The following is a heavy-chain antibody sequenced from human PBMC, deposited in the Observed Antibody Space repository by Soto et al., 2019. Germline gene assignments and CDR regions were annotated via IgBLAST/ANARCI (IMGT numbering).Heavy chain of an antibody. CDR2: ISGSGGTT. CDR3: AKADTAMPLGGFDP. J-gene: IGHJ5*02. Sequence: GGSLRLSCAASGFTFSSYAMAWVRQAPGKGLEWVSAISGSGGTTYYADSVKGRFTISRDNSKNTLYLQMNSLRAEDTALFYCAKADTAMPLGGFDPWGQGTLVTVSS. V-gene: IGHV3-23*01. D-gene: IGHD5-18*01. CDR1: GFTFSSYA.